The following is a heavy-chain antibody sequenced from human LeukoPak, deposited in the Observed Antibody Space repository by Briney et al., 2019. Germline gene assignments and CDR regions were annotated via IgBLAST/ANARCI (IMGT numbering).Heavy chain of an antibody. CDR1: GFTGSSNY. CDR3: ARAKDYYGSTVGFDY. CDR2: IYSGGST. D-gene: IGHD3-10*01. V-gene: IGHV3-66*02. Sequence: GSLRLSCAASGFTGSSNYMSWVRQAPGKGLEWVSVIYSGGSTYYADSVKGRFTISRDNSKNTLYLQMNSLRAEDTAVYYCARAKDYYGSTVGFDYWGQGTLVTVSS. J-gene: IGHJ4*02.